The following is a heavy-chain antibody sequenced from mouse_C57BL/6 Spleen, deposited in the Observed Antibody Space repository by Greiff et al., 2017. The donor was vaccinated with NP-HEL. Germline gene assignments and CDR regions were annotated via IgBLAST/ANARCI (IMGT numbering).Heavy chain of an antibody. CDR3: ARQEVTSWFAY. V-gene: IGHV5-6*01. D-gene: IGHD2-5*01. J-gene: IGHJ3*01. CDR1: GFTFSSYG. CDR2: ISSGGSYT. Sequence: EVKVVESGGDLVKPGGSLKLSCAASGFTFSSYGMSWVRQTPDKRLEWVATISSGGSYTYYPDSVKGRFTISRDNAKNTLYLQMSSLKSEDTAMYYCARQEVTSWFAYWGQGTLVTVSA.